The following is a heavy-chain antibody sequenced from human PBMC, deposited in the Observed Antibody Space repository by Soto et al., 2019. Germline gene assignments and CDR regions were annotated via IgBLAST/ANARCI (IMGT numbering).Heavy chain of an antibody. CDR2: IWYDGSNK. CDR1: GFTFSSYG. Sequence: GGSLRLSCAASGFTFSSYGMHWVRQAPGKWLEWVAVIWYDGSNKYYADSVKGRFTISRDNSKNTLYLQMNSLRAEDTAVYYCARDSSSWYIDYWGQGXLVTVHS. D-gene: IGHD6-13*01. V-gene: IGHV3-33*01. J-gene: IGHJ4*02. CDR3: ARDSSSWYIDY.